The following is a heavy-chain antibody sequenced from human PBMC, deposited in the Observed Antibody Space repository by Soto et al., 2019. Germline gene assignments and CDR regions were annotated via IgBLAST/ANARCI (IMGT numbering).Heavy chain of an antibody. J-gene: IGHJ4*02. CDR1: GFTFSSYG. Sequence: QVQLVESGGGVVQPGRSLRLSCAASGFTFSSYGMHWVRQAPSKGLEWVAVIWYDGSNKYYADSVKGRFTISRDNSKNTLYLQMNSLRAEDTAVYYCAREALYCSSTSCYAGYFDYWGQGTLVTVSS. CDR3: AREALYCSSTSCYAGYFDY. V-gene: IGHV3-33*01. D-gene: IGHD2-2*01. CDR2: IWYDGSNK.